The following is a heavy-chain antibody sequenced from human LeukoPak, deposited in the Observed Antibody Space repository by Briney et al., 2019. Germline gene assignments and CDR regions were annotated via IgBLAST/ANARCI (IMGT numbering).Heavy chain of an antibody. V-gene: IGHV6-1*01. D-gene: IGHD1-26*01. CDR3: ASHSGSLDYLDY. J-gene: IGHJ4*02. Sequence: SQTLSLTCAISGDSVSSDSVAWNWIRQSPSRGLEWLGRTYYRSKWYNDYAVSVKSRITINPDTSKNQFSLQLNSVTPEDTAMYYCASHSGSLDYLDYWGQGTLVTVSS. CDR2: TYYRSKWYN. CDR1: GDSVSSDSVA.